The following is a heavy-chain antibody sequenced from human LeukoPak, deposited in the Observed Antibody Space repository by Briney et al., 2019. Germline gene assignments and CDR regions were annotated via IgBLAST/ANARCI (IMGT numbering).Heavy chain of an antibody. Sequence: PSETLSLNCTVSGGSITNTRYFWAWIRQSPGKGLEWIASIYYSGSTYYNPSLKGRVTISVDTSKNQFSLKLSSVTAADTAVYYCARLLYDYYDSSGYDYWGQGTLVTVSS. D-gene: IGHD3-22*01. V-gene: IGHV4-39*01. J-gene: IGHJ4*02. CDR2: IYYSGST. CDR1: GGSITNTRYF. CDR3: ARLLYDYYDSSGYDY.